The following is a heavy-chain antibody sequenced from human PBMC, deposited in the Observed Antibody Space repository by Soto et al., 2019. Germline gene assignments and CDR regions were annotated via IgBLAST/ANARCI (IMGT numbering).Heavy chain of an antibody. D-gene: IGHD6-13*01. V-gene: IGHV3-7*01. CDR3: ARIGYSSSCFDY. J-gene: IGHJ4*02. CDR2: IKQDGSVR. CDR1: GFTFSNYW. Sequence: EVQLVESGGGSVQPGGSLRLSCAASGFTFSNYWMSWVRQALGKGLEWVANIKQDGSVRYYVDSVKGRFTISRDNAMSSVYLQMNSLRAEDTSVYYCARIGYSSSCFDYWGQGTLVTVSS.